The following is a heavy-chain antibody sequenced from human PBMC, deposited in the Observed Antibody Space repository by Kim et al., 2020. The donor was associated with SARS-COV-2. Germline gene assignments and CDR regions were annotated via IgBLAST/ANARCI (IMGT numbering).Heavy chain of an antibody. Sequence: GGSLRLSCAASGFTFSSYGMHWVRQAPGKGLEWVAVIWYDGSNKYYADSVKGRFTISRDNSKNTLYLQMNSLRAEDTAVYYCARNLHSSSWSRSGYYYYYGMDVWGQGTTVTVSS. V-gene: IGHV3-33*01. D-gene: IGHD6-13*01. CDR1: GFTFSSYG. J-gene: IGHJ6*02. CDR2: IWYDGSNK. CDR3: ARNLHSSSWSRSGYYYYYGMDV.